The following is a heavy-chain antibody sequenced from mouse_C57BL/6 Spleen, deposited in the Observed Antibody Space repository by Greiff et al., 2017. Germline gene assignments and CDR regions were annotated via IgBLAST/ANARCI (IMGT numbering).Heavy chain of an antibody. CDR2: ISSGGSYT. V-gene: IGHV5-6*02. CDR1: GFTFSSYG. CDR3: ARQGGNWYFDV. Sequence: EVMLVESGGDLVKPGGSLKLSCAASGFTFSSYGMSWVRQTPDKRLEWVATISSGGSYTYYPDSVKGRFTISRDNAKNTLYLQMSRLKSEDTAMYYCARQGGNWYFDVWGTGTTVTVSA. J-gene: IGHJ1*03.